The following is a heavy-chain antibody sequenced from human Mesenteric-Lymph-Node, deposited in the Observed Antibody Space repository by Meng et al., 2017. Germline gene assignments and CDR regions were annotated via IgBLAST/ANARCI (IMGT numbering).Heavy chain of an antibody. Sequence: ASVKVSCKASGYTFTGYYMHWVRQAPGQGLEWMGRNNPNSGGTNYAQKFQGRVTMTRDTSISTAYMELSRLRSDDTAVYYCAKVGVYDYGDYHDAFDIWGQGTMVTVSS. D-gene: IGHD4-17*01. V-gene: IGHV1-2*06. CDR3: AKVGVYDYGDYHDAFDI. CDR1: GYTFTGYY. J-gene: IGHJ3*02. CDR2: NNPNSGGT.